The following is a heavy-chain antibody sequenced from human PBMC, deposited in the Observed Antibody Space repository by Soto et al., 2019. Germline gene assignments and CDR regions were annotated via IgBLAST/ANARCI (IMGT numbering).Heavy chain of an antibody. Sequence: QVQLVESGGGVVQPGRSLRLSCAASGFTFSSYGMHWVRQAPGKGLEWVAVISYDGSNKYYADSVKGRFTISRDNSKNTLYLQMNSLRAEDTAVYYCAKDWRDSSGYYFEYFQHWGQGTLVTVSS. J-gene: IGHJ1*01. D-gene: IGHD3-22*01. V-gene: IGHV3-30*18. CDR2: ISYDGSNK. CDR1: GFTFSSYG. CDR3: AKDWRDSSGYYFEYFQH.